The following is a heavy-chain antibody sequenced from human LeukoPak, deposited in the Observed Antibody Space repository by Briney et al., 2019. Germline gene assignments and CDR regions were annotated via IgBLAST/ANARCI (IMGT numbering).Heavy chain of an antibody. D-gene: IGHD6-13*01. CDR1: GYTSTSYG. V-gene: IGHV1-18*01. Sequence: ASVKVSCKASGYTSTSYGISWVRQAPGQGLEWMGWISAYNGNTNYAQKLQGRVTMTTDTSTSTAYMELRSLRSDDTAVYYCARDRFWSSSWPFDYWGQGTLVTVSS. CDR2: ISAYNGNT. CDR3: ARDRFWSSSWPFDY. J-gene: IGHJ4*02.